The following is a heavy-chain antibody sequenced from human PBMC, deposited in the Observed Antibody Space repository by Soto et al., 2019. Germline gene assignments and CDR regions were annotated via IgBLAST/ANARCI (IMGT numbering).Heavy chain of an antibody. CDR3: AGYGVYEGGEI. CDR2: IYYSGST. Sequence: QVQLQESGPGLVKPSQTLSLTCTVSGGSFSSGGYYWSWIRQHPGKGLEWLGHIYYSGSTYYNPSLESRVTISVDMSKNQFSLRLSSLTAADTAVYYCAGYGVYEGGEIWGQGTTVTVSP. J-gene: IGHJ3*02. CDR1: GGSFSSGGYY. D-gene: IGHD4-17*01. V-gene: IGHV4-31*03.